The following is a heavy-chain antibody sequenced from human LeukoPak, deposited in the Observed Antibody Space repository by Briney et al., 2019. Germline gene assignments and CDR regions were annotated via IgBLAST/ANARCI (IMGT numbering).Heavy chain of an antibody. Sequence: PSETLSLTCTVSGGSISNYQWSWIRQPPGKGLEWIGYISDRGSTNYNPSPKSRLTISLDTSKNQFSLRLNSVTAADTAVYYCARHGSPGVVPAAARYGMDVWGQGTTVTVSS. CDR2: ISDRGST. CDR1: GGSISNYQ. CDR3: ARHGSPGVVPAAARYGMDV. D-gene: IGHD2-2*01. V-gene: IGHV4-59*08. J-gene: IGHJ6*02.